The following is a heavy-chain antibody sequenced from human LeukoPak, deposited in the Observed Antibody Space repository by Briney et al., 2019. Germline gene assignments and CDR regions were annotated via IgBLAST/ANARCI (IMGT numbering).Heavy chain of an antibody. Sequence: GGSLRLSCAASGFTFSSYAMSWVRQAPGKGLEWVSSISGSGGRTHYTDSVKGRFTISRDNSKNTLYLQMNSLRAEDTAVYYCAKDGGEYYDILTGYYPRLYYMDVWGKGTTVTISS. J-gene: IGHJ6*03. CDR3: AKDGGEYYDILTGYYPRLYYMDV. CDR2: ISGSGGRT. V-gene: IGHV3-23*01. CDR1: GFTFSSYA. D-gene: IGHD3-9*01.